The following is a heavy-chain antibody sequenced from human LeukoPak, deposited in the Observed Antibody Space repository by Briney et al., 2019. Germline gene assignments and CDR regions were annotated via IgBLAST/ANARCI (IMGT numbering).Heavy chain of an antibody. CDR1: GGTLSRYA. Sequence: SVKVSCKASGGTLSRYAISWVRQAPGQGLEWMGGIIAIFGTANYAQKFQGRVTITADESTGTAYMELSSLRSEDTAVYYCARGNRFKRMYSSSWYGDYWGQGTLVTVSS. V-gene: IGHV1-69*13. J-gene: IGHJ4*02. D-gene: IGHD6-13*01. CDR2: IIAIFGTA. CDR3: ARGNRFKRMYSSSWYGDY.